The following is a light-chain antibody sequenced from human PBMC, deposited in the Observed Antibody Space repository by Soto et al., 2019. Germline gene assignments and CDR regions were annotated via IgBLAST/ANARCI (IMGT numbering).Light chain of an antibody. CDR1: QSVSTY. CDR2: DVS. V-gene: IGKV3-11*01. J-gene: IGKJ4*01. Sequence: IVLTQSPATLSLSPGERATLSCRASQSVSTYLAWYQQKSGQAPRLLIYDVSKRDTGIPPRFSGSGAGTDFTLTISLLAPEDSATYYCQQLRSSLTFGGGTKVEIK. CDR3: QQLRSSLT.